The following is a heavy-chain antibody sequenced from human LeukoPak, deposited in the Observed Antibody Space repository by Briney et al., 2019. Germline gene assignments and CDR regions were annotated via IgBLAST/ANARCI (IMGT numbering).Heavy chain of an antibody. Sequence: QSGGSLRLSCAASGFTFSSYWMHWVRQAPGKGLVWVSRINSDGSSTSYADSVKGRFTISRDNAKNSLYLQMNSLRAEDTAVYYCARDRIKYYDSSGYGGIDYWGQGTLVTVSS. D-gene: IGHD3-22*01. CDR3: ARDRIKYYDSSGYGGIDY. CDR2: INSDGSST. V-gene: IGHV3-74*01. CDR1: GFTFSSYW. J-gene: IGHJ4*02.